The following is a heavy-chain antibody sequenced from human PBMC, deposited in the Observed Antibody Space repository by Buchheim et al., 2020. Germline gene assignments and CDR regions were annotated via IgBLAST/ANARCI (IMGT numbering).Heavy chain of an antibody. CDR1: GFTFSSYA. J-gene: IGHJ4*02. Sequence: QVQLVESGGGVVQPGRSLRLSCAASGFTFSSYAMHWVRQAPGKGLEWVAVISYDGSNKYYADSVKGRFTISRDNSKNTRYLQMNSLRAEDTAVYYCARDLLYSLNYWGQGTL. CDR2: ISYDGSNK. CDR3: ARDLLYSLNY. V-gene: IGHV3-30*04. D-gene: IGHD5-18*01.